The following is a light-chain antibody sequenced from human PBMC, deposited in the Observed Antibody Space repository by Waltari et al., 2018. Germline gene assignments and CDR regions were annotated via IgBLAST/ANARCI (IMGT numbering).Light chain of an antibody. CDR2: KAS. V-gene: IGKV1-5*03. CDR1: QSISTW. Sequence: DIQMTQSPSTLSASVGDRVTITCRASQSISTWLAWYQQKPGKAPKLLSYKASTLKSGVPSRFSGSGSGTEFTLTISSLQPDDFATYYCQQYNGYSRTFGQGTKVEIK. J-gene: IGKJ1*01. CDR3: QQYNGYSRT.